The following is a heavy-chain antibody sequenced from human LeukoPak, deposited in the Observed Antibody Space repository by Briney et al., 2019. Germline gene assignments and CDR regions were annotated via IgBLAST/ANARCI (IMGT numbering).Heavy chain of an antibody. D-gene: IGHD5-24*01. J-gene: IGHJ5*02. CDR1: GGTFSSYA. Sequence: GSSVKVSCKASGGTFSSYAISWVQQAPGQGLEWMGRIIPILGIANYAQKFQGRVTITADKSTSTAYMELSSLRSEDTAVYYCARDVVEMATIPSTWGQGTLVTVSS. CDR3: ARDVVEMATIPST. V-gene: IGHV1-69*04. CDR2: IIPILGIA.